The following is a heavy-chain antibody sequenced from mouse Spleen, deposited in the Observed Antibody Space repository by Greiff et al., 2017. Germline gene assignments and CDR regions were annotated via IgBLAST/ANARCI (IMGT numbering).Heavy chain of an antibody. CDR3: AAQIHYYGSSYGYFDV. CDR2: IWRGGST. J-gene: IGHJ1*01. D-gene: IGHD1-1*01. V-gene: IGHV2-5*01. CDR1: GFSLTSYG. Sequence: QVQLKESGPGLVQPSQSLSITCTVSGFSLTSYGVHWVRQSPGKGLEWLGVIWRGGSTDYNAAFMSRLSITKDNSKSQVFFKMNSLQADDTAIYYCAAQIHYYGSSYGYFDVWGAGTTVTVSS.